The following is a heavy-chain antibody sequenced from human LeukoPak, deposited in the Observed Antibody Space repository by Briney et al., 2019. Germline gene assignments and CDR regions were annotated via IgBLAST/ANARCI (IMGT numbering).Heavy chain of an antibody. Sequence: SQTLSLTCTVSGGSISSYYWSWIRQPPGKELEWIGYIYYSGSTNYNPSLNSRVTISADTSKNQFSLKLSSVTAADTAVYYCARDLSGPRGGDAFDIWGQGTMVTVSS. J-gene: IGHJ3*02. CDR3: ARDLSGPRGGDAFDI. CDR1: GGSISSYY. D-gene: IGHD1-26*01. CDR2: IYYSGST. V-gene: IGHV4-59*12.